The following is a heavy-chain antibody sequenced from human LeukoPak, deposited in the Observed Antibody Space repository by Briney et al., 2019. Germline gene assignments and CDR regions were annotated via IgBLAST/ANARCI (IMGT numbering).Heavy chain of an antibody. CDR2: IIPIFGTA. D-gene: IGHD3-22*01. CDR3: ARVKTPYYYDSSGYYYH. Sequence: ASVKVSCKASGGTFSSYAISWVRQAPGQGLEWMGGIIPIFGTANYAQKFQGRVTITADESTSTAYMELSSLRSEDTAVYYCARVKTPYYYDSSGYYYHWGQGTLVTVSS. J-gene: IGHJ5*02. CDR1: GGTFSSYA. V-gene: IGHV1-69*13.